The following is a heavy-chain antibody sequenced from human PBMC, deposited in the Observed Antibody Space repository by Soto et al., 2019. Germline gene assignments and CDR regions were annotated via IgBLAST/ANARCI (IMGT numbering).Heavy chain of an antibody. CDR2: VNPSGGHT. J-gene: IGHJ4*02. CDR1: GDTFTDYY. CDR3: ARGAPVVVVTAALDY. V-gene: IGHV1-46*01. Sequence: QVQLMQSGAEVKKPGASVKVSCKASGDTFTDYYIHWVRQAPGQGLEWMGTVNPSGGHTTYAQHFVGTLTMTTATSPSTPYIELTSLPSAATAVSYCARGAPVVVVTAALDYSGQGTLVTFSS. D-gene: IGHD2-21*02.